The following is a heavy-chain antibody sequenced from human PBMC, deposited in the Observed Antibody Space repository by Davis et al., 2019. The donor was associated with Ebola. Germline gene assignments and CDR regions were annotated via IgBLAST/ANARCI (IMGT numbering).Heavy chain of an antibody. Sequence: PGGSLRLSCAASGLTFSSYGMHWVRQAPGKGLEWVAVISYDGSNKYYADSVKGRFTISRDNSKNTLYLQMNSLRAEDTAVYYCAKGTVLDYWGQGTLVTVSS. CDR1: GLTFSSYG. J-gene: IGHJ4*02. CDR3: AKGTVLDY. V-gene: IGHV3-30*18. CDR2: ISYDGSNK. D-gene: IGHD4-17*01.